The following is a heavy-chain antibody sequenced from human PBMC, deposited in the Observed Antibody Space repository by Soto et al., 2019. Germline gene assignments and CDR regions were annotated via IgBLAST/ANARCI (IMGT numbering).Heavy chain of an antibody. CDR3: ARTGYSSSWQTSYYYYYGMDV. Sequence: PSETLSLTCTVSGGSISSGDYYWSWIRQPPGKGLEWIGYIYYSGSTYYNPSLKSRVTISVDTSKNQFSLKLSSVTAADTAAYYCARTGYSSSWQTSYYYYYGMDVWGQGTTATVSS. J-gene: IGHJ6*02. D-gene: IGHD6-13*01. V-gene: IGHV4-30-4*01. CDR1: GGSISSGDYY. CDR2: IYYSGST.